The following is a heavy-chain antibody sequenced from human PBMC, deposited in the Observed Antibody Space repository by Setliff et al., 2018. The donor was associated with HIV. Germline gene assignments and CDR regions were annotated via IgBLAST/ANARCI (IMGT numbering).Heavy chain of an antibody. CDR2: IYASGST. CDR3: AREPRVRGTLDF. Sequence: SETLSLTCTVSGGSISGFYWSWIRQPAGQRLEWIGRIYASGSTNYNPSLKSRVSISVDMSQNQFSPKVTSVTAADTAVYYCAREPRVRGTLDFWGQGTLVTVSS. D-gene: IGHD2-15*01. V-gene: IGHV4-4*07. CDR1: GGSISGFY. J-gene: IGHJ4*02.